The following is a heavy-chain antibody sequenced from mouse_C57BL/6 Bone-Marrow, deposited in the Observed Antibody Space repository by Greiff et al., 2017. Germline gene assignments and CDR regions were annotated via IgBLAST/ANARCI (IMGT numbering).Heavy chain of an antibody. V-gene: IGHV5-9-1*02. Sequence: EVMLVESGEGLVKPGGSLKLSCAASGFTFSSYAMSWVRQTPEKRLEWVAYISSGGDYIYYADTVKGRFTISRDNARNTLYLQMSSLKSEDTAMYYCTRDRIYYGYDRGYWYFDVWGTGTTVTVSS. D-gene: IGHD2-2*01. CDR2: ISSGGDYI. CDR1: GFTFSSYA. CDR3: TRDRIYYGYDRGYWYFDV. J-gene: IGHJ1*03.